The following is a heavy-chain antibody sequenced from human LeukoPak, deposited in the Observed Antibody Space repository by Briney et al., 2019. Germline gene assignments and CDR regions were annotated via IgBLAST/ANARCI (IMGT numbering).Heavy chain of an antibody. CDR3: ARGGSPSDY. D-gene: IGHD1-26*01. V-gene: IGHV3-74*01. J-gene: IGHJ4*01. CDR2: IHGDGSRS. CDR1: GFTFSQSW. Sequence: GGSLRLSCAASGFTFSQSWMHWVRQAPGRGLVWVSRIHGDGSRSDYADSVKGRFTISRDNAKQVLYLHMTSLTAEDTAFYYCARGGSPSDYWGHGTLVFVSS.